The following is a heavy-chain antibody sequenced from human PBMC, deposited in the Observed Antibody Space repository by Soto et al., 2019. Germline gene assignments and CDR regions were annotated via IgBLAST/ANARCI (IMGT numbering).Heavy chain of an antibody. D-gene: IGHD6-13*01. CDR1: GYSFTSYW. Sequence: GESLKISCKGSGYSFTSYWIGWVRQMPGKGLEWMGIIYPGDSDTRYSPSFQGQVTISADKSISTAYLQWSSLKASDTAMYYCARRSVRVAAAGGNDFDYWGQGTLVTVSS. J-gene: IGHJ4*02. V-gene: IGHV5-51*01. CDR2: IYPGDSDT. CDR3: ARRSVRVAAAGGNDFDY.